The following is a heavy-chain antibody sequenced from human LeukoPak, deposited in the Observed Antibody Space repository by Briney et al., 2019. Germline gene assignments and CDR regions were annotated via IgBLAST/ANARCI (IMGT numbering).Heavy chain of an antibody. D-gene: IGHD2-15*01. CDR2: IYPGDSDT. J-gene: IGHJ5*02. CDR1: GSHFTSYW. CDR3: ARHVPSWGYCSGGSCYSPNWFDP. Sequence: GGSLQISCKGSGSHFTSYWIGWVRQMPGKGLEGMGIIYPGDSDTRYSPSFQGQVTISADKSISTAYLKWSSLKASDTAMYYCARHVPSWGYCSGGSCYSPNWFDPWGQGTLVTVSS. V-gene: IGHV5-51*01.